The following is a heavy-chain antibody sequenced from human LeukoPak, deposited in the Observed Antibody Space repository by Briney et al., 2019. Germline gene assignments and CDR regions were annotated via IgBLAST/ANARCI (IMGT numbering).Heavy chain of an antibody. J-gene: IGHJ4*02. Sequence: GGSLRLSCSASGFTINSYSVNWVRQAPGRGLEWVSSITGGSNYIDYADSVKGRFTISRDNAKNSLYLQMNSLRAEDTAVYYCARAPGYMGYYFDYWGQATLVTVSS. D-gene: IGHD6-13*01. CDR2: ITGGSNYI. CDR1: GFTINSYS. V-gene: IGHV3-21*01. CDR3: ARAPGYMGYYFDY.